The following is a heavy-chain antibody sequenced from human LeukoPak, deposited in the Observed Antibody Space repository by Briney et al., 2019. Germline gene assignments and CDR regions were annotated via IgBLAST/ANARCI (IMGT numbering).Heavy chain of an antibody. D-gene: IGHD6-19*01. V-gene: IGHV3-30-3*01. J-gene: IGHJ4*02. CDR1: GFTFSSYA. CDR2: ISYDGSNK. Sequence: GGSLRLSCAASGFTFSSYAMHWVRQAPGKGLGWVAVISYDGSNKYYADSVKGRFTISRDNSKNTLYLQMNSLRAEDTAVYYCARELIAVAAVGYFDYWGQGTLVTVSS. CDR3: ARELIAVAAVGYFDY.